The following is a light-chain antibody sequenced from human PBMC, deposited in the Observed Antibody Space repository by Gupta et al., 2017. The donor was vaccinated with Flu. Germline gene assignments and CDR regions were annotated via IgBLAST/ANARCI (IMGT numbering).Light chain of an antibody. CDR3: QSYDSSLSGSDV. J-gene: IGLJ1*01. CDR2: GNN. CDR1: ISNIGAGFD. V-gene: IGLV1-40*01. Sequence: QSVLTQPPSVSGAPGQRATISCSGSISNIGAGFDVHWYQQLPGTAPKLLIYGNNNRPSGVPDRFSGSKSGTSASLAITGLQAEDEADYYCQSYDSSLSGSDVFGTGTKVTVL.